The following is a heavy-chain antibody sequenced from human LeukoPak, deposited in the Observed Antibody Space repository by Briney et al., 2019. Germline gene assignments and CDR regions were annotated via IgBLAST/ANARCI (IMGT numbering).Heavy chain of an antibody. CDR1: GFTFSDYY. D-gene: IGHD6-13*01. CDR2: ISHSGSNM. J-gene: IGHJ4*02. CDR3: ARDGIAAAFDY. Sequence: GSLRLSCAASGFTFSDYYMSWIRQAPGKGLEWVSYISHSGSNMYHADSVKGRFTISRDNAKNSLHLQMNSPRAEDTAVYYCARDGIAAAFDYWGQGTLVTVSS. V-gene: IGHV3-11*04.